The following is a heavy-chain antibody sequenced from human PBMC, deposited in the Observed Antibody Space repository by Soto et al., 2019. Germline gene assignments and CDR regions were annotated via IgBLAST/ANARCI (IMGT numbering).Heavy chain of an antibody. D-gene: IGHD3-16*02. Sequence: QVQLQQWGAGLLKLSETLSLTCAVYGGSFSDYYWNWIRQPPGKGLEWIGEINHSGSSNYNPSLKSRVTISVDTSKNQRSLKLSAVTAAATAVYYCARGLYDYVGGSYRLNAFDIWGQGTMVTVSS. CDR2: INHSGSS. J-gene: IGHJ3*02. CDR1: GGSFSDYY. V-gene: IGHV4-34*01. CDR3: ARGLYDYVGGSYRLNAFDI.